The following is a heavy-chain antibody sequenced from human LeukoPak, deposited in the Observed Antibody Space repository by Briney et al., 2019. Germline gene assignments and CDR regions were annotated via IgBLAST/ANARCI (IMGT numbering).Heavy chain of an antibody. CDR3: ARSRGLYYYYAMDV. CDR1: GFTFSSYS. J-gene: IGHJ6*02. CDR2: ISTGSSYI. Sequence: PGGSLRLSCAASGFTFSSYSINWVRQAPGKGLEWVSSISTGSSYIYYADSVKGRFTISRDNAKNSLYLQMNSLRAEDTAVYYCARSRGLYYYYAMDVWGQGTTVTVSS. D-gene: IGHD2-2*01. V-gene: IGHV3-21*01.